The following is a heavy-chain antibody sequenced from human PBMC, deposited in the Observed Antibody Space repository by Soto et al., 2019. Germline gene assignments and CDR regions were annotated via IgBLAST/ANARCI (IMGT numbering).Heavy chain of an antibody. J-gene: IGHJ5*02. V-gene: IGHV3-33*01. CDR1: GFTFSSYG. CDR2: IWYDGSNK. D-gene: IGHD6-13*01. CDR3: AREGRYSSSWYNWFDP. Sequence: GGSLRLSCAASGFTFSSYGMHWVRQAPGKGLEWVAVIWYDGSNKYYADSVKGRFTISRDNSKNTLYLQMNSLRAEDTAVYYRAREGRYSSSWYNWFDPWGQGTLVTVSS.